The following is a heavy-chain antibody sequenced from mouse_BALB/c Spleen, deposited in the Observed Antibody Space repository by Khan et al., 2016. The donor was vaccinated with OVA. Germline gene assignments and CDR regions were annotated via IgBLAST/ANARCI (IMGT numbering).Heavy chain of an antibody. Sequence: EVELVESEGGLVQPGGSLKLSCAASGFTFSSYGMSWVRQTPDKRLELVATINSNGGSTYYPDSVKGRFTISRDNAKNTLYLQMSSLKSEDTAMYYCARMARTINWGQGTTLTGSS. CDR3: ARMARTIN. V-gene: IGHV5-6-3*01. CDR1: GFTFSSYG. J-gene: IGHJ2*01. CDR2: INSNGGST.